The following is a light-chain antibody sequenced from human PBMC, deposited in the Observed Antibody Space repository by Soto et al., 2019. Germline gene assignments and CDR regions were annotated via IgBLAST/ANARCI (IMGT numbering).Light chain of an antibody. CDR2: GAS. CDR1: QSVSSTF. Sequence: EIVLTQSPGTLSLSPGEGATLSCRASQSVSSTFLAWYQQKPGQAPRLLIYGASSRATGIPDRFSVRGSGTDFTLTISGLEPEDFAVYYCQQYASSPRTFGQGTKVDIK. V-gene: IGKV3-20*01. J-gene: IGKJ1*01. CDR3: QQYASSPRT.